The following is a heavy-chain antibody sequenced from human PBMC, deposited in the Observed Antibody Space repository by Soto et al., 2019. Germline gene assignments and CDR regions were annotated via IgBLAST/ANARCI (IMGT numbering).Heavy chain of an antibody. Sequence: GGSLRLSCAASGFTFSSYAMHWVRQAPGKGLEWVAVISYDGSSKYYADSVKGRFTISRDNSKNTLYLQMNSLRAEDTAVYYCARFSGSCYVFDYWGQGTLVTVSS. CDR2: ISYDGSSK. D-gene: IGHD2-2*01. J-gene: IGHJ4*02. V-gene: IGHV3-30-3*01. CDR1: GFTFSSYA. CDR3: ARFSGSCYVFDY.